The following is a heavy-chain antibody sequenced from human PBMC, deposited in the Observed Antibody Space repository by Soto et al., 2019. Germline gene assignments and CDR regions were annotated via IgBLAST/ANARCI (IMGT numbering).Heavy chain of an antibody. D-gene: IGHD6-13*01. CDR3: ARSAAGNSLSYNWFDP. V-gene: IGHV1-3*01. Sequence: ASVKVSCKAPGYTFTSYAMHWVRQAPGQRLEWMGWINAGNGNTKYSQKFQGRVTITRDTSASTAYMELSSLRSEDTAVYYCARSAAGNSLSYNWFDPWGQGTLVTVSS. CDR1: GYTFTSYA. J-gene: IGHJ5*02. CDR2: INAGNGNT.